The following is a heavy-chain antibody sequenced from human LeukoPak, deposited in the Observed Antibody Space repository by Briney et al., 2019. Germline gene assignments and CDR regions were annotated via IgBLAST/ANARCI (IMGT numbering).Heavy chain of an antibody. D-gene: IGHD4-11*01. J-gene: IGHJ6*03. Sequence: SETLSLTCGVYGGSFSGYHWSWIRQPPGKGLEWIGEINHSGSTNYNPSLKSRVTISVDTSKNQFSLKLSSVTAADTAVYYCARKTTVTPRYYYYYYMDVWGKGTTVTVPS. CDR3: ARKTTVTPRYYYYYYMDV. CDR2: INHSGST. CDR1: GGSFSGYH. V-gene: IGHV4-34*01.